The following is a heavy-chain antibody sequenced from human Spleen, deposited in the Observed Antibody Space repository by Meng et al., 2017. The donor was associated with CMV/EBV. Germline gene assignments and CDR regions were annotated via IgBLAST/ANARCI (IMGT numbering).Heavy chain of an antibody. CDR3: SRNGGGLDY. Sequence: SVKVSCKASGGTFSSYAISWVRQAPGQGLEWMGGIIPILGIANYAQKFQGRVTISADKSTSTAYMELSSLRSEDTAVYFCSRNGGGLDYWGQGTLVTVSS. CDR1: GGTFSSYA. V-gene: IGHV1-69*10. CDR2: IIPILGIA. J-gene: IGHJ4*02. D-gene: IGHD3-16*01.